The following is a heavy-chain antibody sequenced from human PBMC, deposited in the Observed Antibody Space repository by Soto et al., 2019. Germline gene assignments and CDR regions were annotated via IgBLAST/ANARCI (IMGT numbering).Heavy chain of an antibody. CDR1: GGSISSYY. CDR2: IYYSGST. V-gene: IGHV4-59*01. CDR3: AKAGGWLVPYWYFDL. D-gene: IGHD6-19*01. Sequence: QVQLQESGPGLVKPSETLSLTCTVSGGSISSYYWSWIRQPPGKGLEWIGYIYYSGSTNYNPSLKSRVTISVDTSKNQFSLKLSSVTAADTALYYCAKAGGWLVPYWYFDLWGRGTLVTVSS. J-gene: IGHJ2*01.